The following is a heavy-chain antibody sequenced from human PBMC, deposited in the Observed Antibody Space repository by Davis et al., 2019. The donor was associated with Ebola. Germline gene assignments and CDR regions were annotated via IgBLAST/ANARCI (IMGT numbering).Heavy chain of an antibody. J-gene: IGHJ6*02. CDR1: GFTFSSYS. D-gene: IGHD4-17*01. V-gene: IGHV3-23*01. CDR2: ISGSGGST. CDR3: AKGSLYGSRSITAGMDV. Sequence: GGSLRLSCAASGFTFSSYSMTWVRQAPGKGLEWVSGISGSGGSTYYADSVKGRFTFSRDNSKNTLYVQMNSLRAEDTAVYYCAKGSLYGSRSITAGMDVWGQGTTVTVSS.